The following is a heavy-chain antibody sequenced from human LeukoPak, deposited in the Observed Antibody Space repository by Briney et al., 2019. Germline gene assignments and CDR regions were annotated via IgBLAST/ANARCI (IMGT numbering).Heavy chain of an antibody. CDR3: TTVGYDFWSGYYLFDY. Sequence: GGSLRLSCAASGFTFSSYWMHWVRQAPGKGLVWVSRINTDGSSTSYADSVKGRFTISRDNAKNTLYLQMNSLRAEDTAVYYCTTVGYDFWSGYYLFDYWGQGTLVTVSS. CDR2: INTDGSST. V-gene: IGHV3-74*01. CDR1: GFTFSSYW. J-gene: IGHJ4*02. D-gene: IGHD3-3*01.